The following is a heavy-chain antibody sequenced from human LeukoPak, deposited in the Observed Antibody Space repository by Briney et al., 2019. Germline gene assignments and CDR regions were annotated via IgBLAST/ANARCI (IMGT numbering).Heavy chain of an antibody. CDR3: ARDLEGYSSSWYGY. CDR1: GYTFTGYY. V-gene: IGHV1-2*04. D-gene: IGHD6-13*01. Sequence: ASVKVSCKASGYTFTGYYMHWVRQAPGQGLEWMGWINPNSGGTNYAQKFQGWVTMTRDTSISTAYMELSRLRSDDTAVYYCARDLEGYSSSWYGYWGQGTLVTVSS. CDR2: INPNSGGT. J-gene: IGHJ4*02.